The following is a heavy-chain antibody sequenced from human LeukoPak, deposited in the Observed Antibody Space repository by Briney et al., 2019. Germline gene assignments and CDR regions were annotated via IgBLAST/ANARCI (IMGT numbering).Heavy chain of an antibody. D-gene: IGHD3-22*01. CDR2: ISSSSSYT. V-gene: IGHV3-11*05. J-gene: IGHJ4*02. CDR1: GFTFSDYY. Sequence: PGGSLRLSCAASGFTFSDYYMSWIRQAPGKGLEWVSYISSSSSYTNYADSVKGRFTISRDNAKNSLYLQMNSLRAENTAVYYCARVGYYDSSPFDYWGQGTLVTVFS. CDR3: ARVGYYDSSPFDY.